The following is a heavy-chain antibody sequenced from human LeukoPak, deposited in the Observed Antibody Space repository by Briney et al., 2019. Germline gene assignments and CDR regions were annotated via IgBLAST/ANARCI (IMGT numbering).Heavy chain of an antibody. CDR1: GFTFSSYG. J-gene: IGHJ4*02. Sequence: GRSLRLSCAAFGFTFSSYGMHWVRQAPGKGLEWVAVIWYDGSNKYYADSVKGRFTISRDNSKNTLYLQMNSLRAEDTAVYYCAKTLYDSGGPDRPAFDYWGQGTLVTVSS. CDR2: IWYDGSNK. V-gene: IGHV3-33*06. D-gene: IGHD3-22*01. CDR3: AKTLYDSGGPDRPAFDY.